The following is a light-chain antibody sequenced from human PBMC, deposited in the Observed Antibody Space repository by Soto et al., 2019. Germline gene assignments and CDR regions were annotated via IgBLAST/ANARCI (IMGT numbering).Light chain of an antibody. CDR1: QSISSY. J-gene: IGKJ2*01. CDR2: AAS. Sequence: DIQMTQSPSSLSASVGDRVTITCRASQSISSYLNWYQQKPGKAPKLLIYAASSLQSGVPSRFSGSGSGTDFTLTISSPQPEDFATYYCQQSYSTPPYTFGQGTKLEIK. CDR3: QQSYSTPPYT. V-gene: IGKV1-39*01.